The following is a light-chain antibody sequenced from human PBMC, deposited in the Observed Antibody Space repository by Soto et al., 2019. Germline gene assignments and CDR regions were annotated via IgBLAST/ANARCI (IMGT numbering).Light chain of an antibody. V-gene: IGKV3D-15*01. J-gene: IGKJ4*01. CDR1: QSVNSY. CDR2: GAS. Sequence: EIVMTQSPATLCVSPGERATLSCRASQSVNSYSAWYQQKPGQAPRLLIFGASSRATGIPARFSGSGSGTEFNLTISSLQSEDFAVYFCQQYDDWLRLTFGGGTKVDI. CDR3: QQYDDWLRLT.